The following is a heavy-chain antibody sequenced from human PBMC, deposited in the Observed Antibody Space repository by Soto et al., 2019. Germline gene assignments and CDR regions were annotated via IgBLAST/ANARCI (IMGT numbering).Heavy chain of an antibody. D-gene: IGHD3-9*01. CDR2: IYYSGST. V-gene: IGHV4-59*01. CDR3: ARGLRYFDW. J-gene: IGHJ4*02. Sequence: KASETLSLTCTVSGGSITSSYWSWIRQPPGKGLEWIGYIYYSGSTNYNPSLKSRVTISVDTSKNQFSLNLSSVTAADTAVYFCARGLRYFDWWGQGTLVTVSS. CDR1: GGSITSSY.